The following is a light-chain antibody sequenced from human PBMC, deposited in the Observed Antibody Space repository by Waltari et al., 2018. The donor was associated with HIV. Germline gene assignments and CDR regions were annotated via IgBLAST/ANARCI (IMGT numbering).Light chain of an antibody. CDR2: LGS. CDR3: MQSLQTPT. Sequence: DIVMTQSPLSLPVTPGEPASISCRSSQSLLHSDGNNYLEWYVQKPRQSPQLLIHLGSKRASGVPDRFSGSGSGTHFTLKITKVEAEDVGIFFCMQSLQTPTFGQGTRLDIK. V-gene: IGKV2-28*01. CDR1: QSLLHSDGNNY. J-gene: IGKJ5*01.